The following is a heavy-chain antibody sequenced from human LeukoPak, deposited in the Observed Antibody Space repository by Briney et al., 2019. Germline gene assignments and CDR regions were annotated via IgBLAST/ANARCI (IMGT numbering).Heavy chain of an antibody. V-gene: IGHV3-74*01. CDR1: GFTFSSYW. Sequence: GGSLRLSCAASGFTFSSYWMHWVRQAPGKGLVWVSRINSDGSSTSYADSVKGRFTISRDNAKNTLYLQMNSLRAEDTAVYYRARGFYGDYTFDYWGQGTLVTVSS. CDR3: ARGFYGDYTFDY. D-gene: IGHD4-17*01. J-gene: IGHJ4*02. CDR2: INSDGSST.